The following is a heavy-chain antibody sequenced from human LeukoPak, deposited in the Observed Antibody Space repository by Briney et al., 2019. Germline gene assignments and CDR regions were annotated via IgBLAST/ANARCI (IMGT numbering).Heavy chain of an antibody. Sequence: PGGSLRLSCASSGFVVTANYLAWARQAPGKGLEWVSTISIGGDTYYGDSVKGRSAISRDESTNTLSLHLDSLRVEDMGVYYCALLSGGTFDYWGQGTQVTVAS. CDR1: GFVVTANY. CDR3: ALLSGGTFDY. D-gene: IGHD2/OR15-2a*01. CDR2: ISIGGDT. J-gene: IGHJ4*02. V-gene: IGHV3-53*01.